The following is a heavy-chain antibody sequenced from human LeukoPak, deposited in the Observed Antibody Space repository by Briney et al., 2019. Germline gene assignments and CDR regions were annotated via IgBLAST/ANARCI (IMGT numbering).Heavy chain of an antibody. CDR1: GFTFSSYG. J-gene: IGHJ6*02. Sequence: GGSLRLSCAASGFTFSSYGFHWVRQAPGKGLEWVAVLWSDGSTEYYADSVKGRFTISRDNSKNTLYLQMNSLRAEDTAVYYCARKVGATTGMDVWGQGTTVTVSS. V-gene: IGHV3-33*01. D-gene: IGHD1-26*01. CDR2: LWSDGSTE. CDR3: ARKVGATTGMDV.